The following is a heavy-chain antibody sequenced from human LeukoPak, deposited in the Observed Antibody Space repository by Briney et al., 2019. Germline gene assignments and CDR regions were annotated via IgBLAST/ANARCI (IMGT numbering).Heavy chain of an antibody. V-gene: IGHV4-59*01. CDR3: ARSEGGWLQQYYFDY. J-gene: IGHJ4*02. Sequence: SETQSLTCTDSGGSISSYYWSWIRQPPGKGLEWIGYIYYSGSTNYNPSLKSRVTISVDTSKNQFSLKLSSVTAADTAVYYCARSEGGWLQQYYFDYWGQGTLVTVSS. CDR1: GGSISSYY. CDR2: IYYSGST. D-gene: IGHD5-24*01.